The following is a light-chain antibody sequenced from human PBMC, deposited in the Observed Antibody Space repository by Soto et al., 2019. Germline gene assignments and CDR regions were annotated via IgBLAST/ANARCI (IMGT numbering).Light chain of an antibody. Sequence: EIVLTQSPGTLSLSPGERATLXXRASQSVSSSQLAWYQQKPGQAPRIXIYGASSRATGIPDRFSGSGSGTDFTLTISRLEPEDSAVYYCQQYGSSPWTFGQGTKVDIK. J-gene: IGKJ1*01. CDR3: QQYGSSPWT. CDR2: GAS. CDR1: QSVSSSQ. V-gene: IGKV3-20*01.